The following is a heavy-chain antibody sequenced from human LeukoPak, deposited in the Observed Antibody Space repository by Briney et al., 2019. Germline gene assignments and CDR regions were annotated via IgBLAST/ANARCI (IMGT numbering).Heavy chain of an antibody. J-gene: IGHJ4*02. Sequence: KPSQTLSLTCTVSGGSISSGGYYWSWIRQPPGKGLEWIGYIYHSGSTYYNPSLKSRVTISVDRSKNQFSLKLSSVTAADTAVYYCARTVAAAGHYFDYWGQGTLGTVSS. CDR1: GGSISSGGYY. V-gene: IGHV4-30-2*01. CDR3: ARTVAAAGHYFDY. D-gene: IGHD6-13*01. CDR2: IYHSGST.